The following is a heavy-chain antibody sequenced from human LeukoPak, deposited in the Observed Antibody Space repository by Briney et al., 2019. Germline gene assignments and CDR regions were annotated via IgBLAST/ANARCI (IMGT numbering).Heavy chain of an antibody. J-gene: IGHJ6*02. CDR2: ISGSGGST. Sequence: PGRSLRLSCAASGFTFSSYAMHWVRQAPGKGLEWVSAISGSGGSTYYADSVKGRFTISRDNSKNTLYLQMNSLRVEDTAVYYCANLGIVVVYYYYGMDVWGQGTTVTVSS. CDR1: GFTFSSYA. V-gene: IGHV3-23*01. D-gene: IGHD3-22*01. CDR3: ANLGIVVVYYYYGMDV.